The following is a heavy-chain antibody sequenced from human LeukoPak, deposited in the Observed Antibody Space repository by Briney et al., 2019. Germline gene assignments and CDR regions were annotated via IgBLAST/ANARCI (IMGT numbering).Heavy chain of an antibody. CDR2: ISSSSSYI. CDR3: ARGSPMVRGVIGFDP. Sequence: PGGSLRLSCAASGFTFSSYSMNWVRQAPGKGLEWVSSISSSSSYIYYADSVKGRFTISRDNAKNSLYLQMNSLRAEDTAVYYCARGSPMVRGVIGFDPWGQGTLVTVSS. CDR1: GFTFSSYS. D-gene: IGHD3-10*01. V-gene: IGHV3-21*01. J-gene: IGHJ5*02.